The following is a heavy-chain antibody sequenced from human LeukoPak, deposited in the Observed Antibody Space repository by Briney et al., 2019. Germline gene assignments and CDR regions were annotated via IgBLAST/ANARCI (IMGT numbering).Heavy chain of an antibody. Sequence: GGSLRLSCAASGFTFSSYSMNWVRQAPGKGLVWVSRINSDGSSTSYADSVKGRFTISRDNAKNTLYLQMNSLRAEDTAVYYCARGDYYDSTFDYWGQGTLVTVSS. CDR3: ARGDYYDSTFDY. CDR1: GFTFSSYS. D-gene: IGHD3-22*01. CDR2: INSDGSST. V-gene: IGHV3-74*01. J-gene: IGHJ4*02.